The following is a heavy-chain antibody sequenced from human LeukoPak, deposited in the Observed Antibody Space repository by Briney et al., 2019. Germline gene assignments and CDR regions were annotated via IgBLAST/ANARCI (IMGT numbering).Heavy chain of an antibody. J-gene: IGHJ6*02. CDR2: IYYSGST. CDR1: GGSISSGDYY. V-gene: IGHV4-30-4*01. D-gene: IGHD3-22*01. CDR3: ARDGDYYDSSGYYSTKYYYYYGRDV. Sequence: SETLSLTCTVSGGSISSGDYYWSWIRQPPGKGLEWIGYIYYSGSTYYNPSLKSRVTISVDTSKNQFSLKLSSVTAADTAVYYCARDGDYYDSSGYYSTKYYYYYGRDVWGQGTTVTVSS.